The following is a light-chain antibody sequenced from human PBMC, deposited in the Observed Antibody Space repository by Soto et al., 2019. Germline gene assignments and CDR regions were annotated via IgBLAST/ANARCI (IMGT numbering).Light chain of an antibody. CDR2: AAS. V-gene: IGKV1-9*01. Sequence: SQLTQCPSSLSACMGDICTITCRASQDINSYLAFYHQKPGKAPKLLIYAASTSQRGVPPRFSGSGSGTEFTLTISSLQPDDFATYYCQHYNSYSEAFGQGTTVDTK. CDR3: QHYNSYSEA. CDR1: QDINSY. J-gene: IGKJ1*01.